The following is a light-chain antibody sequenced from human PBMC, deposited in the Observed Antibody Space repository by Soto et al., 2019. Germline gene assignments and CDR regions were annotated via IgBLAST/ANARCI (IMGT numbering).Light chain of an antibody. V-gene: IGKV1-39*01. CDR1: QSIASY. CDR3: QQSYSTPIT. CDR2: AAS. Sequence: DIQITQSPSSLSASVRDRVTITGRASQSIASYLNWYQQKPGKAPKILIYAASSLQSWVPSRFSGSGSGTDFTLIISSLQPEDFATYFCQQSYSTPITFGQGTRLEIK. J-gene: IGKJ5*01.